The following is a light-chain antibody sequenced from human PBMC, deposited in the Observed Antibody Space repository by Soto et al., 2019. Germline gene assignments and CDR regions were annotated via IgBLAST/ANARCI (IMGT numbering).Light chain of an antibody. CDR3: QQSFSTPRT. J-gene: IGKJ1*01. Sequence: IRMTQSPSTLSGSVGDRVTITYRASQSISSYLNWYQQKPGKAPKVLIYAASSLQSGVPSRFSGSGSGTDFTLTISSLQPEDFGTYYCQQSFSTPRTFGQGTKVDIK. CDR1: QSISSY. V-gene: IGKV1-39*01. CDR2: AAS.